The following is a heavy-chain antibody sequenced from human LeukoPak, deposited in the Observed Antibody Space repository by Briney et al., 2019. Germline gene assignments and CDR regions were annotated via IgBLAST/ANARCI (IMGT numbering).Heavy chain of an antibody. CDR2: IYYSGST. D-gene: IGHD2-21*02. V-gene: IGHV4-59*08. CDR3: VRHFKGYCGGDCYSGWFDP. Sequence: SETLSLTCTVSGGSISSYYWSWIRQPPGKGLEWIGYIYYSGSTNYNPSLKSRVTISVDTSKNQFSLKLSSVTAADTAVYYCVRHFKGYCGGDCYSGWFDPWGQGTLVTVSS. CDR1: GGSISSYY. J-gene: IGHJ5*02.